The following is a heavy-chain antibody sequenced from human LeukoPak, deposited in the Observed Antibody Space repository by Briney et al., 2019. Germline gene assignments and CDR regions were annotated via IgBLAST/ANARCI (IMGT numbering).Heavy chain of an antibody. CDR3: ARLMGYDILTGYPDY. V-gene: IGHV4-39*01. J-gene: IGHJ4*02. D-gene: IGHD3-9*01. Sequence: PSETLSLTCTVSGGSISSNSYYWGWIRQPPGKGLEWIGSIDYSGSTYYNPSLKSLVTISVDTSKNQFSLSLSSVTAADTAVYYCARLMGYDILTGYPDYWGQGTLVTVSS. CDR2: IDYSGST. CDR1: GGSISSNSYY.